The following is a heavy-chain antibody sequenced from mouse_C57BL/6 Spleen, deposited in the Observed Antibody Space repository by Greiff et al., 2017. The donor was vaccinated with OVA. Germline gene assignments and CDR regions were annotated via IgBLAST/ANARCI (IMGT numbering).Heavy chain of an antibody. CDR2: ISDGGSYT. CDR1: GFTFSSYA. D-gene: IGHD1-1*01. J-gene: IGHJ2*01. CDR3: ARDYGSSLFDY. V-gene: IGHV5-4*01. Sequence: EVKLMESGGGLVKPGGSLKLSCAASGFTFSSYAMSWVRQTPEKRLEWVATISDGGSYTYYPDNVKGRFTISRDNAKNNLYLQMSHLKSEDTAMYYCARDYGSSLFDYWGQGTTLTVSP.